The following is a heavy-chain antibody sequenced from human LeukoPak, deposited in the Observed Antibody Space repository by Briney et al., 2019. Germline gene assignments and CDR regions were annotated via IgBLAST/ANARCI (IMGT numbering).Heavy chain of an antibody. J-gene: IGHJ4*02. V-gene: IGHV3-21*01. D-gene: IGHD1-26*01. CDR2: ISSSSRDI. Sequence: GGSLRLSCAASGFTFSTYEMNWVRQAPGKGLEWVAAISSSSRDIFYADSVKGRFSISRDNTQNSLSLQMNSLRAEDTAVYYCVREAAATLFDYWGQGTLVTVSS. CDR1: GFTFSTYE. CDR3: VREAAATLFDY.